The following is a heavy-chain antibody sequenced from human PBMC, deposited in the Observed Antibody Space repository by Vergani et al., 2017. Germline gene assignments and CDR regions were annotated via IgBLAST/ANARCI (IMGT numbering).Heavy chain of an antibody. D-gene: IGHD6-19*01. CDR3: ARQGGYSSGWVDY. CDR2: IYYSGST. CDR1: GGSISSSSYY. Sequence: QLQLQESGPGLVKPSETLSLTCTVSGGSISSSSYYWGWIRQPPGKGLEWIGSIYYSGSTYYNPSLKSRVTISVDTSKNQFSLKLSSVTAADTAVYYCARQGGYSSGWVDYWGQGTLVTVSS. J-gene: IGHJ4*02. V-gene: IGHV4-39*01.